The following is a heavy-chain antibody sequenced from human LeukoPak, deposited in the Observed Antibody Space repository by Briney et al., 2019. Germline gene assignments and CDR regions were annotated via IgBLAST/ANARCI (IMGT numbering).Heavy chain of an antibody. Sequence: GGSLGLSCAASGFTFSSYGMHWVRQAPGKGLEWVAVISYDGSNKYYADSVKGRFTISRDNSKNTLYLQMNSLGVEDTAVYHCAKDSGYSYGYGVRESHMDVWGQGTTVTVSS. CDR1: GFTFSSYG. CDR2: ISYDGSNK. D-gene: IGHD5-18*01. V-gene: IGHV3-30*18. CDR3: AKDSGYSYGYGVRESHMDV. J-gene: IGHJ6*02.